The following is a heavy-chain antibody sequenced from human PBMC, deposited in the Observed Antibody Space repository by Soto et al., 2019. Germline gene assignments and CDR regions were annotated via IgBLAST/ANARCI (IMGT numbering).Heavy chain of an antibody. CDR2: IYYSGST. Sequence: PSETLSLTCTVSGGSISSGGYYWSWIRQHPGKGLEWIGYIYYSGSTYYNPSLKSRVTISVDKSKNQFSLKLSSVTAADTAVYYCARDSRVYYYGSGSYSTRKYYYYGMDVWGQGTTVTVSS. J-gene: IGHJ6*02. CDR3: ARDSRVYYYGSGSYSTRKYYYYGMDV. D-gene: IGHD3-10*01. V-gene: IGHV4-31*03. CDR1: GGSISSGGYY.